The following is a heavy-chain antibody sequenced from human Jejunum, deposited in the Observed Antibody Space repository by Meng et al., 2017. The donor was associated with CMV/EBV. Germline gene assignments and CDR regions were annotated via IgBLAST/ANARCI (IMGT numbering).Heavy chain of an antibody. CDR1: GLTVSTNY. D-gene: IGHD6-6*01. CDR2: IYSGGST. J-gene: IGHJ4*02. Sequence: LFCAVSGLTVSTNYWSWVRQAPGKGLEWVSIIYSGGSTYHADSVKGRFNISRDNSKNTLYFQMNSLRAEDTAVYYCAHFSSSSSFDYWGQGTLVTVSS. CDR3: AHFSSSSSFDY. V-gene: IGHV3-53*01.